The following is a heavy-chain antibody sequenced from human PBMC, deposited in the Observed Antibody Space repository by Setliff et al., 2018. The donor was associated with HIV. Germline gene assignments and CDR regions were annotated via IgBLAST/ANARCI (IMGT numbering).Heavy chain of an antibody. CDR2: IYYTGST. V-gene: IGHV4-38-2*01. Sequence: SETLSLTCAVSGYSVRSGFYWGWIRQPPGKGLEWIGTIYYTGSTYYNPSLKSRVTISVDTSKNQFSLKLSSVTAADTAVYYCARGWRSSSWSYFDYWGQGTLVTVSS. CDR3: ARGWRSSSWSYFDY. CDR1: GYSVRSGFY. J-gene: IGHJ4*02. D-gene: IGHD6-13*01.